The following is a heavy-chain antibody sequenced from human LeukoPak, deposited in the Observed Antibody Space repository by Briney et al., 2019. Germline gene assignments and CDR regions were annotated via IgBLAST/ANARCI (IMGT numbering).Heavy chain of an antibody. CDR2: ISGSGGST. CDR1: GFTFSSYA. Sequence: GGSLRLSCAASGFTFSSYAMSWVRQAPGKGLEWVSAISGSGGSTYYADSVKGRFTISRDNSKNTLYLQMNSLRAEDTAVYYCAKVGLRFLEWLRGYFDYWGQGTLVTVSS. J-gene: IGHJ4*02. CDR3: AKVGLRFLEWLRGYFDY. V-gene: IGHV3-23*01. D-gene: IGHD3-3*01.